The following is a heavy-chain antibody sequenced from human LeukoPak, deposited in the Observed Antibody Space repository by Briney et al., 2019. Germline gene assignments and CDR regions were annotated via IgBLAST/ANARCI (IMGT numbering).Heavy chain of an antibody. CDR1: GFTVSSNY. CDR3: AKEGTSGSYAY. CDR2: ISGSGGST. V-gene: IGHV3-23*01. J-gene: IGHJ4*02. D-gene: IGHD1-26*01. Sequence: GGSLRLSCAASGFTVSSNYMSWVGQAPGKGLEWASAISGSGGSTYYADSVKGRFTISRDNSKNTLYLQMYSLRAEDTAVYYCAKEGTSGSYAYWGQGTLVTVSS.